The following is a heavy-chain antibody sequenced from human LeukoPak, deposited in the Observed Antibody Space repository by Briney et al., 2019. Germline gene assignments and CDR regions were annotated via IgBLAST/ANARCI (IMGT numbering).Heavy chain of an antibody. D-gene: IGHD1-1*01. Sequence: GASVKVSCKASGYTFTSYDINWVRQATGQGLEWMGWMNPNSGNTGYAQKFQGRVTITRNTSISTAYMELSSLRSEDTAVYYCARGRYNWNDGKGDAFDIWGQGTMVTVSS. CDR1: GYTFTSYD. CDR3: ARGRYNWNDGKGDAFDI. V-gene: IGHV1-8*01. J-gene: IGHJ3*02. CDR2: MNPNSGNT.